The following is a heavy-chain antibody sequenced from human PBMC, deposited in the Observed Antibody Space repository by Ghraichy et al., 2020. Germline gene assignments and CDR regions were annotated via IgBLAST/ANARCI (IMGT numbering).Heavy chain of an antibody. D-gene: IGHD5-18*01. J-gene: IGHJ4*02. CDR2: TYYRSKYYH. V-gene: IGHV6-1*01. Sequence: SQNLSLTCAISGDSVSNNSAAWNWIRQSPSRGLEWLGRTYYRSKYYHDYVVSVRSRITINPDTSKNQFSLQLNSVTPEDTAVYYCVRELWSPGVYYFDYWGQGTLVTVSS. CDR3: VRELWSPGVYYFDY. CDR1: GDSVSNNSAA.